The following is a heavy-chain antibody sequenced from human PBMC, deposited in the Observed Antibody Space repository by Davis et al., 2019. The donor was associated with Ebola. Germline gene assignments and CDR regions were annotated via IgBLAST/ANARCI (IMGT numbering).Heavy chain of an antibody. J-gene: IGHJ3*02. CDR3: ASLRRTITGMDDAFDI. V-gene: IGHV5-51*01. CDR2: VYSGDSFT. D-gene: IGHD2-8*02. Sequence: GESLKISCRGIGYTFTNYWVAWLRQMPGKGLEWMGIVYSGDSFTRYNPSFQGQVTISADKSISTAYLQWSSLKASDTALYYCASLRRTITGMDDAFDIWGQGTMVTVSS. CDR1: GYTFTNYW.